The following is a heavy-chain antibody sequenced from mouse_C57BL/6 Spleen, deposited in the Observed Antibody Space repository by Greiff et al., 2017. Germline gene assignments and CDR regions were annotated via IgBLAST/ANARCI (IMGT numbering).Heavy chain of an antibody. CDR1: GYAFSSSW. D-gene: IGHD2-2*01. CDR3: ARKYVVTTEVDYYAMAY. CDR2: IYPGDGDT. J-gene: IGHJ4*01. Sequence: VQLQQSGPELVKPGASVKISCKASGYAFSSSWMNWVKQRPGNGLEWIGRIYPGDGDTNYNGKFKGKATLTANKSSSTAYMQLSSLTSEDSAVYFCARKYVVTTEVDYYAMAYWGQGTPVTVSS. V-gene: IGHV1-82*01.